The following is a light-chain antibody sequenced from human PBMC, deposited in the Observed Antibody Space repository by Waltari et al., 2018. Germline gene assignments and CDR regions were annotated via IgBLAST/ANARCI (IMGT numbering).Light chain of an antibody. CDR1: QSLLLSNGYNY. CDR2: LGS. Sequence: DIVMSQSPLSLPVTPGEPASISCRSSQSLLLSNGYNYLDWYLQKPGHSPQLLSYLGSKRAPADPDRFGGSGPGPAFTLEISKVEAEDVGGYYCMRTLQTPPTFGQGTPVEIK. V-gene: IGKV2-28*01. J-gene: IGKJ1*01. CDR3: MRTLQTPPT.